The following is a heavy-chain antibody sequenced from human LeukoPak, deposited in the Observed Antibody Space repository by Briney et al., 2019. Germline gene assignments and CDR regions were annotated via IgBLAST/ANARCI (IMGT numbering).Heavy chain of an antibody. CDR1: GYSFASSW. V-gene: IGHV5-51*01. D-gene: IGHD2-15*01. CDR3: ARLSGGSP. Sequence: GESLKISCQASGYSFASSWIGWVRQMPGKGLEWMGTIFPADSNTRYSPSFQGQVTISVDKSNNTAYLRWSSLKASDTAIYYCARLSGGSPWGQDTLVTVSS. CDR2: IFPADSNT. J-gene: IGHJ5*02.